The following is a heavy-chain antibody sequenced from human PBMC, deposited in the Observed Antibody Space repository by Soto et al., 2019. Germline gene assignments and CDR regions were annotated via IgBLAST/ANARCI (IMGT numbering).Heavy chain of an antibody. CDR3: AKGVELDV. CDR1: GIIFNGFG. Sequence: GGSLRLSCAASGIIFNGFGMPWVRQAPGKGLEWVSAIGDSGASTYYADSVKGRFTISRDNSRNTLYLQLNSLRAEDTAVYYCAKGVELDVWGNGTTVTVSS. J-gene: IGHJ6*04. CDR2: IGDSGAST. D-gene: IGHD1-26*01. V-gene: IGHV3-23*01.